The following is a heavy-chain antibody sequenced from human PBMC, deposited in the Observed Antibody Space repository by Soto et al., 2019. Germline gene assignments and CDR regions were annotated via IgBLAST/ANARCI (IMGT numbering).Heavy chain of an antibody. V-gene: IGHV3-30*18. D-gene: IGHD6-19*01. Sequence: QVQLVESGGGVVQPGRSLRLSCAASGFTFRSYGMHWVRQAPGKGLKWVAAISYDGTDNYYVDSVKGRFTISRDNSKNTLYLQMNSLRAEDTAVYYCTKDRGDFSGWHDYWGQGTLVTVSS. J-gene: IGHJ4*02. CDR2: ISYDGTDN. CDR3: TKDRGDFSGWHDY. CDR1: GFTFRSYG.